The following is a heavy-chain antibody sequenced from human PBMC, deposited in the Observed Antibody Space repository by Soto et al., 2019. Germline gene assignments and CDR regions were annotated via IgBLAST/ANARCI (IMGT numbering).Heavy chain of an antibody. J-gene: IGHJ6*03. V-gene: IGHV3-23*01. CDR3: AGRYCTYGVCYTNYYSYIDV. CDR1: GFTFSTYA. CDR2: ITTSGGNT. D-gene: IGHD2-8*01. Sequence: EVQLLESGGGLVQPGGSLRLSCAASGFTFSTYAMSWVRQAPGKGLEWVSTITTSGGNTYYADSVQGRFTISRDNSKNTLYLQMNSLRAEDTAVYYCAGRYCTYGVCYTNYYSYIDVWGKGTTVTVSS.